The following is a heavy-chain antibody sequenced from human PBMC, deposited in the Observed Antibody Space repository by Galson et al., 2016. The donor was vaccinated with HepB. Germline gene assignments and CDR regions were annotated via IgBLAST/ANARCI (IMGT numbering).Heavy chain of an antibody. CDR1: GFSLTYYW. J-gene: IGHJ5*02. D-gene: IGHD4-23*01. CDR2: ITNDGSGT. CDR3: VRDHSVVPTTAYNWFDP. V-gene: IGHV3-74*03. Sequence: SLRLSCAASGFSLTYYWMHWVRQAPGKGLVWVAGITNDGSGTTYADSVEGRFTISRDNAKNTLYLQMNSLRAEDTAVYFCVRDHSVVPTTAYNWFDPWGRGTLVTVSS.